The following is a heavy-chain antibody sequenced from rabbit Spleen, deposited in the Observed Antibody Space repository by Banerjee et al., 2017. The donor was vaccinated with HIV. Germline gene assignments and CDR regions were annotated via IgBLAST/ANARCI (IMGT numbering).Heavy chain of an antibody. D-gene: IGHD1-1*01. CDR1: GFSFSNKAV. CDR3: ARDTSSSFSSYGMDL. J-gene: IGHJ6*01. Sequence: QEQLVESGGGLVKPTGSLKLSCTASGFSFSNKAVMCWVRQAPGKGLEWIACINTITGKAVYASWAKGRFTISKTSSTTVTLQMTSLTAADTATYFCARDTSSSFSSYGMDLWGPGTLVTVS. V-gene: IGHV1S45*01. CDR2: INTITGKA.